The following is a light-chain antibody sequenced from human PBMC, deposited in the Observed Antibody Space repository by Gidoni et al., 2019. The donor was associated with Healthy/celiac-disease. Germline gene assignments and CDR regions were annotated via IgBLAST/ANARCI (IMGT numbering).Light chain of an antibody. V-gene: IGKV3-20*01. CDR3: QQYGSSSWT. CDR2: GAS. J-gene: IGKJ1*01. Sequence: IVLPHSPGTLSLSPGETATLSCRASQSVRSSYLAWYQQKPGQAPRLLIYGASSRATGIPDRFSGSGSGTDFTLTISRLEPEDFAVYYCQQYGSSSWTFGQGPKVEIK. CDR1: QSVRSSY.